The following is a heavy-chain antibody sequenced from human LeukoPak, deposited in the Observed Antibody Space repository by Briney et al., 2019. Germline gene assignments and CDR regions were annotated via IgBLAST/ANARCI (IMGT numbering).Heavy chain of an antibody. CDR2: IYHGDSDT. CDR1: GYSFTSYW. V-gene: IGHV5-51*01. CDR3: ARLYGIVVVIPEYYFDY. Sequence: GESLKISCKGSGYSFTSYWIGWVRQMPGKGLEWMGIIYHGDSDTRYSPSLQGQVTISADKSISTAYLQWSSLKASDTAMYYCARLYGIVVVIPEYYFDYWGQGTLVTVSS. D-gene: IGHD3-22*01. J-gene: IGHJ4*02.